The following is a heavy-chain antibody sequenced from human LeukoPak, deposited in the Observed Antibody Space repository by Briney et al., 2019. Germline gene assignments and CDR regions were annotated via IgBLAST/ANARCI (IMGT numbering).Heavy chain of an antibody. CDR3: ARPFLGYCSGGSCYPEDAFDI. J-gene: IGHJ3*02. CDR2: IYYSGST. Sequence: SEALSLTCTVSGGSISSSRYYWGWIRQPPGKGLEWIGSIYYSGSTYYNPSLKSRVTISVDTSKNQFSLKLSSVTAADTAVYYCARPFLGYCSGGSCYPEDAFDIWGQGTMVAVSS. CDR1: GGSISSSRYY. D-gene: IGHD2-15*01. V-gene: IGHV4-39*01.